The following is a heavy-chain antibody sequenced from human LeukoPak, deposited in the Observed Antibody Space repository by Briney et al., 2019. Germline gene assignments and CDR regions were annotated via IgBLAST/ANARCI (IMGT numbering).Heavy chain of an antibody. J-gene: IGHJ6*03. CDR3: ARVVVNDFWSGYYTAYYYYYMDV. Sequence: ASVKVSCKASGYTFTSYGISWERQAPGQGLEWMGWTSAYNGNTNYAQKLQGRVTMTTDTSTSTAYMELRSLRFDDTAVYYCARVVVNDFWSGYYTAYYYYYMDVWGKGTTVTVSS. V-gene: IGHV1-18*01. CDR2: TSAYNGNT. D-gene: IGHD3-3*01. CDR1: GYTFTSYG.